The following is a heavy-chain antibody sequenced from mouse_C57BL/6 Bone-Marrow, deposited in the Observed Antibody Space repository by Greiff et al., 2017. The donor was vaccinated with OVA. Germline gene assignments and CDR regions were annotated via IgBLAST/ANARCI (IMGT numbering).Heavy chain of an antibody. J-gene: IGHJ2*01. Sequence: QVQLKESGAELARPGASVKLSYKASGYTFTSYGISWVKQRTGQGLEWIGEIYPRSGNTYYNEKFKGKATLTADKSSSTAYMELRSLTSEDSAVYFCARFGRWPYFDYWGQGTTLTVSS. CDR2: IYPRSGNT. CDR3: ARFGRWPYFDY. D-gene: IGHD2-3*01. CDR1: GYTFTSYG. V-gene: IGHV1-81*01.